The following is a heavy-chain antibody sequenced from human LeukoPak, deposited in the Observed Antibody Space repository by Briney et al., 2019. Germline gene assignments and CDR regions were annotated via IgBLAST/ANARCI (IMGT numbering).Heavy chain of an antibody. Sequence: ASVKVSCKASEYTFTGYYMHWVRQAPGQGLEWMGWINPNSGGTNYAQKFQGRVTMTRDTSISTAYMELSRLRSDDTAVYYCARADYYGSGSYRPWFDPWGQGTLVTVSS. CDR1: EYTFTGYY. V-gene: IGHV1-2*02. J-gene: IGHJ5*02. D-gene: IGHD3-10*01. CDR3: ARADYYGSGSYRPWFDP. CDR2: INPNSGGT.